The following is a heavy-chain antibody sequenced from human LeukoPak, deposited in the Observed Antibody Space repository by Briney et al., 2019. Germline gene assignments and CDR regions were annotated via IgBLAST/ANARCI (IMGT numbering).Heavy chain of an antibody. Sequence: GGSLRLSCAASGFAFSSYSVNWVRQAPGKGLEWVSFISSTSTYIYYADSVKGRFTISRDNAKNSLFLQMNSLRAEDTAVYYCARPGRLNEVPDAFDIWGQGTLVTVSS. CDR3: ARPGRLNEVPDAFDI. D-gene: IGHD1-1*01. CDR2: ISSTSTYI. J-gene: IGHJ3*02. CDR1: GFAFSSYS. V-gene: IGHV3-21*01.